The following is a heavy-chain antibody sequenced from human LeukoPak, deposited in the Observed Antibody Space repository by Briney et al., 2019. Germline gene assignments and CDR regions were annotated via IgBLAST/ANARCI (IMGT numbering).Heavy chain of an antibody. CDR2: IIPIFGTA. CDR3: ARKGRPYYYDSSGLGVEYFQH. J-gene: IGHJ1*01. Sequence: ASVKVSCKASGGTFSSYAISWARQAPGQGLEWMGGIIPIFGTANYAQKFQGRVTITADESTSTAYMELSSLRSEDTAVYYCARKGRPYYYDSSGLGVEYFQHWGQGTLVTVSS. CDR1: GGTFSSYA. D-gene: IGHD3-22*01. V-gene: IGHV1-69*13.